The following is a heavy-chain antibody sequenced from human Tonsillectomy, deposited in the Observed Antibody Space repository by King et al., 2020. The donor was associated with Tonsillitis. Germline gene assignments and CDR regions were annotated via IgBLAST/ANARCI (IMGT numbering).Heavy chain of an antibody. Sequence: QFTLKESGPTLVKPTQTLTLTCTFSGFSLSTSGVGVGWIRQPPGKALDWLALIYWSDDKRYSPSLKSRLTITKDTSKNQVVLTMTNMDPVDTATYYCAHSPPRDYDILTGYYKGDAFDIWGQGTMVTVSS. CDR3: AHSPPRDYDILTGYYKGDAFDI. V-gene: IGHV2-5*01. CDR2: IYWSDDK. D-gene: IGHD3-9*01. J-gene: IGHJ3*02. CDR1: GFSLSTSGVG.